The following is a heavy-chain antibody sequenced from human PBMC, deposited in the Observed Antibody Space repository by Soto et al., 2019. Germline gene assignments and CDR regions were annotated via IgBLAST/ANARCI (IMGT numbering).Heavy chain of an antibody. J-gene: IGHJ6*02. CDR1: GFIFSTYA. CDR2: ISYDGNTK. CDR3: ARPGSGYDVLTGRYFYYYHTVDV. Sequence: LRLSCATSGFIFSTYAMHWVRQPPGKGLEWVAVISYDGNTKDYADSVKGRFSISRDNSKNTVYLQMSSLRTEDTAVYYCARPGSGYDVLTGRYFYYYHTVDVWGQGTTVTVSS. V-gene: IGHV3-30-3*01. D-gene: IGHD3-9*01.